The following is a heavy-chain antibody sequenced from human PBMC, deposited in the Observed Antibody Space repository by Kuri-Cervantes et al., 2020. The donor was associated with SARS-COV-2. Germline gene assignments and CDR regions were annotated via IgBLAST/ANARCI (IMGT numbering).Heavy chain of an antibody. CDR2: IYSGGST. Sequence: GGSLRLSCAASGFTFSSYAMSWVRQAPGKGLEWVSIIYSGGSTYYADSVKGRFTISRDNSKNTLYLQMNSLRAEDTAVYYCAKTVRARGDYGVGWGQGTLVTVSS. D-gene: IGHD4-17*01. CDR3: AKTVRARGDYGVG. V-gene: IGHV3-23*03. J-gene: IGHJ4*02. CDR1: GFTFSSYA.